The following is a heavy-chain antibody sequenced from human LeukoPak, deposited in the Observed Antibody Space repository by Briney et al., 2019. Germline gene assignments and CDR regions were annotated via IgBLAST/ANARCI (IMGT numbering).Heavy chain of an antibody. J-gene: IGHJ4*02. CDR2: ISYDETDK. Sequence: GRSLRLSCAASGFTFNSYGMHWVRQAPGKGLEWVAVISYDETDKYYADSVKGRFTVSRDNFKNTLYLQMNSLRAEDTAVYYCAKRYSSGWYYLDYWGQGTLVTVSS. CDR3: AKRYSSGWYYLDY. D-gene: IGHD6-19*01. V-gene: IGHV3-30*18. CDR1: GFTFNSYG.